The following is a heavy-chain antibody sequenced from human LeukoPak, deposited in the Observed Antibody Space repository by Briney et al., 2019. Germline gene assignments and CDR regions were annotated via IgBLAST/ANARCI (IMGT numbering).Heavy chain of an antibody. D-gene: IGHD3-10*01. CDR1: GGSISSGGYY. CDR2: IYYSGST. CDR3: ARNYGSGSYDY. Sequence: PSETLSLTCTVSGGSISSGGYYWSWIRQHPGKGLEWIGYIYYSGSTPYNPSLKSRLTISVDTSKNQFSLKLSSVTAADTAVYYCARNYGSGSYDYWGQGTLVTVSS. J-gene: IGHJ4*02. V-gene: IGHV4-31*03.